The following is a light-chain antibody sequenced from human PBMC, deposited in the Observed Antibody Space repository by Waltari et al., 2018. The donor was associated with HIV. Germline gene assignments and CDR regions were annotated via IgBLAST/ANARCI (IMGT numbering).Light chain of an antibody. V-gene: IGLV2-8*01. CDR1: SSDVGGYNY. Sequence: QSALTQPPSASGSPGQSVTISFTGTSSDVGGYNYVSLYQQHPGKAPKLMIYEVSKRPPGVPDRFSGSKSGNTASLTVSGLQAEDEADYYCSSYAGSNNLLFGGGTKLTVL. CDR2: EVS. CDR3: SSYAGSNNLL. J-gene: IGLJ2*01.